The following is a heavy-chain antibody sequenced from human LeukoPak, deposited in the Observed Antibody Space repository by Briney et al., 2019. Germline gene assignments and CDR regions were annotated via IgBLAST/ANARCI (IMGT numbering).Heavy chain of an antibody. D-gene: IGHD2-2*01. CDR3: AKAPHILVVPAARGAFDI. CDR2: ISGSGGST. J-gene: IGHJ3*02. Sequence: GGSLRLSCAASGFTFSSYAMSWVRQAPGKGLEWVSAISGSGGSTYYADSVKGRFTISRDNSKNTLYLQMNSLRAEDTAVYYCAKAPHILVVPAARGAFDIWGQGTMITVSS. CDR1: GFTFSSYA. V-gene: IGHV3-23*01.